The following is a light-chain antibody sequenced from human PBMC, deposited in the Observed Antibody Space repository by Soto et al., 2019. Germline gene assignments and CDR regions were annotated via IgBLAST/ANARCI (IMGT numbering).Light chain of an antibody. CDR3: QQYYNWPT. CDR2: GAS. Sequence: ETVMTQYPATLSVSPGEGATLSCRASQSVSVNVAWYQQRPGQTPRLLIYGASTRANGIPIRFSGRGSGTEFTLTISSLQSDDCAVYYCQQYYNWPTFGQGTRLEIK. J-gene: IGKJ5*01. V-gene: IGKV3-15*01. CDR1: QSVSVN.